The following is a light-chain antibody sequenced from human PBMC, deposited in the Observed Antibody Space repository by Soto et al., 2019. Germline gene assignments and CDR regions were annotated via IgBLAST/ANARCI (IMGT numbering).Light chain of an antibody. CDR3: QQYNKWPVFT. V-gene: IGKV4-1*01. CDR2: WAS. J-gene: IGKJ3*01. CDR1: QNVLYKSNNENY. Sequence: DIVMTQSPDSLAVSLGERATINCKSSQNVLYKSNNENYLAWFQQKPGQPPKLLIYWASTRKSGVPDRFTGSGSGSDFTLTISSVQSEDFAVYYCQQYNKWPVFTFGPGTRVDIK.